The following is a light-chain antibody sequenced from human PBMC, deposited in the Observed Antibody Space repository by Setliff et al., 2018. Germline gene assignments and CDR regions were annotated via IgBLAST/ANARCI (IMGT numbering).Light chain of an antibody. V-gene: IGLV2-8*01. CDR2: DVT. CDR3: SSYADSNIFL. CDR1: SNDVWGHNY. J-gene: IGLJ1*01. Sequence: SVLAQPPSASGSPGQSVTISCTGTSNDVWGHNYVSWYQQHPGKAPQLIIYDVTKRPSGVPDRFSGSKSGNTASLTVSGLQAEDEADYYCSSYADSNIFLFGTGTKGTVL.